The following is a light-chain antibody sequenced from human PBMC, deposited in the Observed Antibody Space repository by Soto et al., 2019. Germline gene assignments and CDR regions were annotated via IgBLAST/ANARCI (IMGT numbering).Light chain of an antibody. CDR2: WAS. CDR3: QQYESTPPT. CDR1: QRVLYNSNNKKY. V-gene: IGKV4-1*01. J-gene: IGKJ2*01. Sequence: DIVMTQSPDSLAVSLGERATINCKSSQRVLYNSNNKKYLAWYQQRPGQPPKLLIYWASTLESGVPDRFSGSGSGTDFTLTITSLQAEDVALYYCQQYESTPPTFGQGTKLEIK.